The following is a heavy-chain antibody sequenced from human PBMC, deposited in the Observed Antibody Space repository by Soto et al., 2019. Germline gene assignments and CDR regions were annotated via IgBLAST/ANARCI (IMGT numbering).Heavy chain of an antibody. D-gene: IGHD2-21*01. CDR2: INPSGGST. Sequence: VSVKVYCKASGYTFTSYYMHWVRQAPGQGLEWMGIINPSGGSTNYVQKFQGRVTITADESTSTAYMELSSLRSEDTAVYYCARLGAYYQSLDPWGPGTLVTVSS. CDR3: ARLGAYYQSLDP. J-gene: IGHJ5*02. V-gene: IGHV1-46*01. CDR1: GYTFTSYY.